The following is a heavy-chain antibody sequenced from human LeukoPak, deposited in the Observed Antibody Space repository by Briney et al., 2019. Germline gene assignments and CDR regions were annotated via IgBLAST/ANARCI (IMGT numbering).Heavy chain of an antibody. CDR3: ASASYGDSTDDY. V-gene: IGHV4-34*01. CDR1: GGSFSGYY. J-gene: IGHJ4*02. D-gene: IGHD4-17*01. Sequence: SETLSLTCAVYGGSFSGYYWSWIRQPPGKGLEWIGEINHSGSTNYNPSLKSRVTISVDTSKNQFSLKLSSVTAADTAVYYCASASYGDSTDDYWGQGTLVTVSS. CDR2: INHSGST.